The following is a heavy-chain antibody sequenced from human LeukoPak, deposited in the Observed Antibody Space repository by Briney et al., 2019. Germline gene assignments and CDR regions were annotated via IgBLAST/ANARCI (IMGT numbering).Heavy chain of an antibody. J-gene: IGHJ5*02. CDR2: IYYSGST. Sequence: PSETLSLTCTVSGGSISSSSYYWGWIRQPPGKGLEWIGSIYYSGSTYYNPSLKSRVTISVDTSKNQFSLKLSSVTAADTAVYYCARDDAGYSSSVPNWFDPWGQGTLVTVSS. CDR3: ARDDAGYSSSVPNWFDP. V-gene: IGHV4-39*07. CDR1: GGSISSSSYY. D-gene: IGHD6-6*01.